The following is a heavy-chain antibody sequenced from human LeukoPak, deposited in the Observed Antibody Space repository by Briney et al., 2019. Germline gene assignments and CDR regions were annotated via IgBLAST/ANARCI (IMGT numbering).Heavy chain of an antibody. J-gene: IGHJ4*02. CDR3: ARGWELHD. D-gene: IGHD1-26*01. CDR2: INSKETQT. CDR1: DHTLNTYG. V-gene: IGHV1-18*01. Sequence: ASVRVSCKASDHTLNTYGISWVRQAPGHGLEWLGWINSKETQTNRAQKFQGRVTMTTDTSTTTAFLDLGSLGSDDTAVYFCARGWELHDWGQGTLVTVSS.